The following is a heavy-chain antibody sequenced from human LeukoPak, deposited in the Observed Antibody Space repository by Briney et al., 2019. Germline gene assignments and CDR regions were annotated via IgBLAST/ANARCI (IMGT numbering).Heavy chain of an antibody. V-gene: IGHV3-7*01. D-gene: IGHD3-22*01. J-gene: IGHJ4*02. CDR1: GFSFSIYY. Sequence: GGSLRLSCAASGFSFSIYYMSWARQAPGKGLEWVANIKEDGSEKYYVDSLKGRFTISRDNAKNSVYLQMNSLRVDDTAVYYCAREAAYYDSSPSAYDAGPLDFWGQGTLVTVSS. CDR3: AREAAYYDSSPSAYDAGPLDF. CDR2: IKEDGSEK.